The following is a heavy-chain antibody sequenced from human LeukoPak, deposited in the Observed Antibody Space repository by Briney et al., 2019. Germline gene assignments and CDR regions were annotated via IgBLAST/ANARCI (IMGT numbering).Heavy chain of an antibody. D-gene: IGHD3-22*01. V-gene: IGHV3-48*03. J-gene: IGHJ3*02. CDR2: ISSSGSTI. CDR1: GFTFSSYE. CDR3: ARDRDSSGYYYVSLRGLYDAFDI. Sequence: PGGSLRLSCAASGFTFSSYEMNWVRQAPGKGLEWVSYISSSGSTIYYADSVKGRFTISRDNAKNSLYLQMNSLRAEDTAVYYCARDRDSSGYYYVSLRGLYDAFDIWGHRTIVTVSS.